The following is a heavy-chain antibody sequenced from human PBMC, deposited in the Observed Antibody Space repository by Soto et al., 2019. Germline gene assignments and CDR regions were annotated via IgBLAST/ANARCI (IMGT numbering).Heavy chain of an antibody. CDR1: GFTVSSNY. D-gene: IGHD6-19*01. V-gene: IGHV3-53*01. J-gene: IGHJ4*02. Sequence: EVPLVESGGGLIQPGGSLRLSCAASGFTVSSNYMSWVRQAPGKGLEWVSVIYADGRAYYADSVKGRFTISRDNSKNPLYLQMTSLRAEDTAVYYCARDSGWLGTFDYWGQGTLVTVSS. CDR2: IYADGRA. CDR3: ARDSGWLGTFDY.